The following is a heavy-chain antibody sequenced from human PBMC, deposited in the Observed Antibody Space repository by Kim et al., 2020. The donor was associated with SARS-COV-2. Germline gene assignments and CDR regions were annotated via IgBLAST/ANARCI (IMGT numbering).Heavy chain of an antibody. Sequence: PSLKSRVTISVDTSKNQFSLKLSSVTAADTAVYYCARGRIVVVPAAILDYWGQGTLVTVSS. CDR3: ARGRIVVVPAAILDY. D-gene: IGHD2-2*01. J-gene: IGHJ4*02. V-gene: IGHV4-34*01.